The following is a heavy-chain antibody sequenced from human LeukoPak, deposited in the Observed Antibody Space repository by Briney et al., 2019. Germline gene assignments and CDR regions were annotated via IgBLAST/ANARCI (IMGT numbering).Heavy chain of an antibody. D-gene: IGHD4-17*01. CDR2: IYYSGRT. Sequence: SETLSLTCTVSGGSISDTNYYWAWIRQSPGKGLEWIGSIYYSGRTNNNPSLKSRVTLSIDASENQLFLRLTSVTAADTAVYYCARGPLTMTRGFDPWGQGTLVTVSS. V-gene: IGHV4-39*07. J-gene: IGHJ5*02. CDR3: ARGPLTMTRGFDP. CDR1: GGSISDTNYY.